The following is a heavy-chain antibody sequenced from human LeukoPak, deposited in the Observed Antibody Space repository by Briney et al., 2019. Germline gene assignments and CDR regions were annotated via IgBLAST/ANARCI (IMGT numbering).Heavy chain of an antibody. Sequence: SETLSLTCTVSGGSISSSSHYWGWIRQPPGKGLEWIGSIYYSGSTYYNPSLESRVTISVDTSKNQFSLKVSSVTAADTAVYYCARRGASSSEEYWGQGTLVIVSS. J-gene: IGHJ4*02. CDR1: GGSISSSSHY. CDR2: IYYSGST. D-gene: IGHD6-6*01. CDR3: ARRGASSSEEY. V-gene: IGHV4-39*01.